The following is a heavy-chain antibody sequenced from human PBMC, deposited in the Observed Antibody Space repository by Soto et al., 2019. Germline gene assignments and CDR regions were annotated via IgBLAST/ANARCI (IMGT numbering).Heavy chain of an antibody. CDR2: ISGSGGST. D-gene: IGHD3-22*01. V-gene: IGHV3-23*01. J-gene: IGHJ4*02. CDR1: GFTFSSYA. CDR3: AKDHSYDSSSVWTTYYFDY. Sequence: EVQLLESGGGLVQPGGSLRLSCAASGFTFSSYAMSWVRQAPGKGLEWVSAISGSGGSTYYADSVKGRFTISRDNSKNTLYLQMNSLRAEDTAVYYCAKDHSYDSSSVWTTYYFDYWGQGTLVTVSS.